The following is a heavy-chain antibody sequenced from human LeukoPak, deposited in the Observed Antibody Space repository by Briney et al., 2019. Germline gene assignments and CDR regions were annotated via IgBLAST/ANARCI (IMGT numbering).Heavy chain of an antibody. CDR1: GYTFTGYY. Sequence: ASVKVSCKASGYTFTGYYMHWVRQAPGQGLEWMGWINPNSGGTNYAQKFQGRVTMTRDTSISTAYMELSRLRSDDTAVYYCARVDIVATPYHYYYYYMDVWGKGTTVTVSS. CDR2: INPNSGGT. J-gene: IGHJ6*03. D-gene: IGHD5-12*01. V-gene: IGHV1-2*02. CDR3: ARVDIVATPYHYYYYYMDV.